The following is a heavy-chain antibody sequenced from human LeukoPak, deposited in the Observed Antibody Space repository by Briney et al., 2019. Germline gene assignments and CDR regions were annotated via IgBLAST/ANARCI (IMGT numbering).Heavy chain of an antibody. CDR3: ARDGADCSSTSCRSRDAFDI. V-gene: IGHV3-9*01. Sequence: GGSLRLSCAASGFTFDDYAILWVRQAPGKGLEWVSGISWDGRSIGYADSVKGRFTISRDNAKNSLYLQMNSLRAEDTAVYYCARDGADCSSTSCRSRDAFDIWGQGTMVTVSS. CDR2: ISWDGRSI. CDR1: GFTFDDYA. J-gene: IGHJ3*02. D-gene: IGHD2-2*01.